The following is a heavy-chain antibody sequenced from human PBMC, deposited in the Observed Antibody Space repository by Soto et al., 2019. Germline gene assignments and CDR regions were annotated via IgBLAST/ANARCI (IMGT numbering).Heavy chain of an antibody. D-gene: IGHD6-19*01. CDR2: IYYSGST. CDR3: ARHGGYSSGWYVYDY. J-gene: IGHJ4*02. V-gene: IGHV4-39*01. CDR1: GGSISSSSYY. Sequence: QLQLQESGPGLVKPSETLSLTCTVSGGSISSSSYYWGWIRQPPGKGLEWSGSIYYSGSTYYNPSLKSRVTISVDTSKNQFSLKLSSVTAADTAVYYCARHGGYSSGWYVYDYWGQGTLVTVSS.